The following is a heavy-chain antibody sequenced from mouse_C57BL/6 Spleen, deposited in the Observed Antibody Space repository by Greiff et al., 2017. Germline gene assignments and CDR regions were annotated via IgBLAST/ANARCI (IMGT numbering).Heavy chain of an antibody. J-gene: IGHJ2*01. CDR2: IHPNSGST. V-gene: IGHV1-64*01. CDR1: GYTFTSYW. CDR3: ARSELYDYDEAYYFDY. D-gene: IGHD2-4*01. Sequence: VQLQQPGAELVKPGASVKLSCKASGYTFTSYWMHWVKQKPGQGLEWIGMIHPNSGSTNYNEKFKSKATLTVDKSSSTAYMQLSSLTSEDSAVYYCARSELYDYDEAYYFDYWGQGTTLTVSS.